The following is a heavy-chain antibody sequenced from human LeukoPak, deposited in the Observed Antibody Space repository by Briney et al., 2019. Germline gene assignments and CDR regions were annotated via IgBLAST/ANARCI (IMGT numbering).Heavy chain of an antibody. J-gene: IGHJ4*02. D-gene: IGHD6-13*01. CDR3: AKDGAPAAGEDYFDY. V-gene: IGHV3-23*01. CDR1: EFSVGSNY. CDR2: ISGSGGST. Sequence: GGSLRLSCAASEFSVGSNYMTWVRQAPGKGLEWVSGISGSGGSTYYADSVKGRFTISRDNSKNTLYLQMNSLRAEDTAVYYCAKDGAPAAGEDYFDYWGQGTLVTVSS.